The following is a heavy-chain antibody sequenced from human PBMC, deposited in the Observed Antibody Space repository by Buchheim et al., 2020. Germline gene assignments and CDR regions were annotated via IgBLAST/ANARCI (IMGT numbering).Heavy chain of an antibody. CDR2: ISYDGSQK. CDR3: AKNKYSGSYSNYYFDY. J-gene: IGHJ4*02. CDR1: GFTFISYG. Sequence: QVQLVESGGGVVQPGRSLRLSCAASGFTFISYGVHWVRQAPGKGLEWVAFISYDGSQKYYADSVKGRFTISRDSSKSTLYLQMNSLRAEDTAVYYCAKNKYSGSYSNYYFDYWGQGTL. D-gene: IGHD1-26*01. V-gene: IGHV3-30*18.